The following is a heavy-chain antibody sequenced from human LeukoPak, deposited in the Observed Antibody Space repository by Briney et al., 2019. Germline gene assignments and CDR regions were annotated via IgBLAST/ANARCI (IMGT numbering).Heavy chain of an antibody. D-gene: IGHD2-2*01. CDR1: GGSISSYY. CDR2: IYYSGST. Sequence: PSETLSLTCSVSGGSISSYYWSWIRQPPGRGLEYIWYIYYSGSTNYNPSLNSRVTISVHPSKDQLSLNLTSVTAAHTAVYYCARLKCISTTCPSRYVMDVWGQGTTVTVSS. V-gene: IGHV4-59*01. J-gene: IGHJ6*02. CDR3: ARLKCISTTCPSRYVMDV.